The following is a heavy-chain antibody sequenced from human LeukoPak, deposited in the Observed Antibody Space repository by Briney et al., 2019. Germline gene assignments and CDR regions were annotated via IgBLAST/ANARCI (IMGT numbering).Heavy chain of an antibody. V-gene: IGHV4-59*12. J-gene: IGHJ4*02. CDR2: IYYSGST. D-gene: IGHD3-3*01. CDR3: ARDFGFWSGYSSFDY. CDR1: GGSISSYY. Sequence: SETLSLTCTVSGGSISSYYWSWIRQPPGKGLGWIGYIYYSGSTYYNPSLKSRVTISVDTSKNQFSLKLSSVTAADTAVYYCARDFGFWSGYSSFDYWGQGTLVTVSS.